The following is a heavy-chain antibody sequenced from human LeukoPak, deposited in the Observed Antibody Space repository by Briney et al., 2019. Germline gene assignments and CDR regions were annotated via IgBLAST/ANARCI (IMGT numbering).Heavy chain of an antibody. CDR2: ISAYNGKT. CDR1: GYTFTNYG. V-gene: IGHV1-18*01. Sequence: ASVKVSCKASGYTFTNYGLSWVRQAPGQGREWMGRISAYNGKTNYAQKFQGRVPMTTETSTNTAYIELRSLRSDDTAVYYCARSATHRLVWTDRSVWLPLDYWGQGTLVTVSS. D-gene: IGHD5-18*01. J-gene: IGHJ4*02. CDR3: ARSATHRLVWTDRSVWLPLDY.